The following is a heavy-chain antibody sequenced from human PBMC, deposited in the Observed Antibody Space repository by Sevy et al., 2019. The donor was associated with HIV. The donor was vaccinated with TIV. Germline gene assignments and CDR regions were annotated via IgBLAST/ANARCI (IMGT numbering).Heavy chain of an antibody. D-gene: IGHD3-16*01. V-gene: IGHV1-69*13. J-gene: IGHJ3*02. CDR3: ARDRDITFGGGDAFDI. CDR2: IIPIFHSA. Sequence: ASVKVSCKASGGTFGTYSLSWLRQAPGQGFAWMGGIIPIFHSANYAQTFQGRVTITADESTSTAYMELSSLRPEDSAVYYCARDRDITFGGGDAFDIWGHGTMVTVSS. CDR1: GGTFGTYS.